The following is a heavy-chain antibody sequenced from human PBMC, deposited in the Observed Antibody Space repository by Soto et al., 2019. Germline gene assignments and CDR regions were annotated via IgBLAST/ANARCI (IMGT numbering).Heavy chain of an antibody. J-gene: IGHJ2*01. CDR3: AKGGEYWYFDL. V-gene: IGHV3-23*01. CDR2: ISGSGEST. CDR1: GFTFGSYS. Sequence: EMQLLDSGGGLVQPGGSLRLSCAASGFTFGSYSISWIRQPPGKGLEWVATISGSGESTYYADSVKGRFTISRENSKNTLYLQMNSLRAEDTAVYHCAKGGEYWYFDLWGRGTLVTVSS. D-gene: IGHD3-10*01.